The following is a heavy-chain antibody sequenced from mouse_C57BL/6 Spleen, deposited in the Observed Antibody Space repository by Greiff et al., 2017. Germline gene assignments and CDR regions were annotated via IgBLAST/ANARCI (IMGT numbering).Heavy chain of an antibody. CDR1: GYAFSSYW. J-gene: IGHJ4*01. Sequence: QVQLQQSGAELVKPGASVKISCKASGYAFSSYWMNWVKQRPGTGLEWIGQIYPGDGDTNYNGKFKGKATLTADKSSSTAYMQLSSLTSEDSAVYFCARWDYSNSYAMDYWGQGTSVTVSS. D-gene: IGHD2-5*01. CDR2: IYPGDGDT. V-gene: IGHV1-80*01. CDR3: ARWDYSNSYAMDY.